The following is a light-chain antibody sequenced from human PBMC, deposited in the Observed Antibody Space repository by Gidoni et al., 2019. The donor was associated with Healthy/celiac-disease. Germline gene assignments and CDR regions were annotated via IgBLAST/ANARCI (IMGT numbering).Light chain of an antibody. V-gene: IGKV3-20*01. Sequence: EIVLTQSPGTLSLSPGERATLSWRASQSVSRSYLAWSQQKPGQAPRLLIYGASSRATGIPDSFRGSGSGTDFTLTISRLEPEDFAVYYWQQYGSSQWTFGQGTKVEIK. CDR1: QSVSRSY. CDR3: QQYGSSQWT. CDR2: GAS. J-gene: IGKJ1*01.